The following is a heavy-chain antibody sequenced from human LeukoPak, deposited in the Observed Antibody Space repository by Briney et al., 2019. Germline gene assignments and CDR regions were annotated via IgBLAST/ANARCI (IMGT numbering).Heavy chain of an antibody. CDR1: GFSFYNYA. CDR2: ITGSGAYT. J-gene: IGHJ4*02. CDR3: AKRSGTSSGYFDF. D-gene: IGHD3-22*01. V-gene: IGHV3-23*01. Sequence: TGGSLRLSCTASGFSFYNYAMAWVRQAPGKGLEWVSAITGSGAYTEYADSVKGRFTISRDNSKNTINLQMISLRGEDSAIYHCAKRSGTSSGYFDFWGRGTVVTVSS.